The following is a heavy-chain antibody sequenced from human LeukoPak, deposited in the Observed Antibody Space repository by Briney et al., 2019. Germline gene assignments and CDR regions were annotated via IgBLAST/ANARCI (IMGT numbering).Heavy chain of an antibody. Sequence: GGSLRLSCAASGFTFSSYWMHWVRQTPGKGLVWVSRINGDGSSTTYADSVKGRFTISRDNAKNTLYLQMNSLRAEDTAVYYYARVGVIGFEYWGQGTLVTVSS. V-gene: IGHV3-74*01. D-gene: IGHD3-10*01. J-gene: IGHJ4*02. CDR1: GFTFSSYW. CDR2: INGDGSST. CDR3: ARVGVIGFEY.